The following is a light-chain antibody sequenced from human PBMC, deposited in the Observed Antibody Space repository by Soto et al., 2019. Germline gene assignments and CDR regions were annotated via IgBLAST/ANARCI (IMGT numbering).Light chain of an antibody. J-gene: IGKJ1*01. CDR2: GAS. CDR1: QSVTSN. CDR3: QQYNNWPPWT. V-gene: IGKV3-15*01. Sequence: IVMTQSPATLSVSPGERATLFCRASQSVTSNLAWYQQKPGQAPRLLIYGASTRATGIPARFSGSGSGTDFTLTISSLQSEDFAVYYCQQYNNWPPWTFGQGTKVEIK.